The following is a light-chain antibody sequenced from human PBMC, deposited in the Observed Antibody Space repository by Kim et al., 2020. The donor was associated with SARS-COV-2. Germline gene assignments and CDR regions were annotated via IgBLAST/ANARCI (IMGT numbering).Light chain of an antibody. CDR2: GAS. V-gene: IGKV3-15*01. J-gene: IGKJ1*01. Sequence: SPGESAALSCRASQRVSTNVAWYQQKAGQAPQLLIYGASTRAAGIPARFSGGGSGTEFTLTISSLQSEDLAVYSCQQYDDWPPWTFGQGTKVDIK. CDR3: QQYDDWPPWT. CDR1: QRVSTN.